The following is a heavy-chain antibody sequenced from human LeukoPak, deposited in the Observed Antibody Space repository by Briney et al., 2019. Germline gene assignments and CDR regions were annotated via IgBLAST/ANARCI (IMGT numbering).Heavy chain of an antibody. Sequence: PSETLSLTCTVSGGSVSSSSYYWGWIRQPPGKGPEWIGSVYYSGSTYYNPSLKSRVTISVDTSKNQFSLKLSSVTAADTALYYCARRLRGFDSWGQGTLVTVSS. CDR1: GGSVSSSSYY. V-gene: IGHV4-39*01. CDR2: VYYSGST. J-gene: IGHJ5*01. CDR3: ARRLRGFDS. D-gene: IGHD5-12*01.